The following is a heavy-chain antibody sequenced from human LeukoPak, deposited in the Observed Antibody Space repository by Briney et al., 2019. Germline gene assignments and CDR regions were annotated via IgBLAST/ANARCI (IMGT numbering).Heavy chain of an antibody. V-gene: IGHV3-23*01. Sequence: GGSLRLCCAASGVTFSSYAISWVHHAPGKGLEWVSVISGGGTSTYYADYVKGRFTIFTDNSRNTLYLQMNSLRADDTAVYYCAQTFIPVAKPIDYWGQGTLVTVSS. D-gene: IGHD6-19*01. CDR1: GVTFSSYA. CDR3: AQTFIPVAKPIDY. CDR2: ISGGGTST. J-gene: IGHJ4*02.